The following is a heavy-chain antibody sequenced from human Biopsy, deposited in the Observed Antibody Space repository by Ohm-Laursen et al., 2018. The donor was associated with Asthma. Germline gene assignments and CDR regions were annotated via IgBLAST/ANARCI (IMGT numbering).Heavy chain of an antibody. J-gene: IGHJ4*02. CDR2: ISGSGRSA. V-gene: IGHV3-23*01. D-gene: IGHD6-19*01. Sequence: SLRLSCAATGFNFTTYAIAWIRQAPGRGLEWISAISGSGRSAYYADSVKGQFTISRDYSKNTLYLQMHSPRAEDTAVYYCARDSYSSGLYDDFESWGQGTLVTVSS. CDR1: GFNFTTYA. CDR3: ARDSYSSGLYDDFES.